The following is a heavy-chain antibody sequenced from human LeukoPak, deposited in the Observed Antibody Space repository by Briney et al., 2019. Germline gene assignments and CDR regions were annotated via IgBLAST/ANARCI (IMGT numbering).Heavy chain of an antibody. Sequence: GGSLRLSCAASGFTFSSYGMHWVRQAPGKGLEWVAVISYDGSNKYYADSVKGRFTISRDNSKNTLYLQMNSLRAEDTAVYYCAKAGITMIVVVTEIDYWGQGTLVTVSS. J-gene: IGHJ4*02. V-gene: IGHV3-30*18. CDR3: AKAGITMIVVVTEIDY. CDR2: ISYDGSNK. CDR1: GFTFSSYG. D-gene: IGHD3-22*01.